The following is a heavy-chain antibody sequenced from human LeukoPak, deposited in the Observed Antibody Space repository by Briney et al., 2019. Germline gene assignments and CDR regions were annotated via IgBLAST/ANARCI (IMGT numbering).Heavy chain of an antibody. Sequence: PSETLSLTCTVSGGSISSYYWSWIRQPPGKGLEWIGYIYYSGSTNYNPSLKSRVTISVDTSKNQFSLKLSFVTAADTAVYFCARYIAAAAYFDYWGQGTLVTVSS. CDR2: IYYSGST. J-gene: IGHJ4*02. V-gene: IGHV4-59*01. CDR1: GGSISSYY. CDR3: ARYIAAAAYFDY. D-gene: IGHD6-13*01.